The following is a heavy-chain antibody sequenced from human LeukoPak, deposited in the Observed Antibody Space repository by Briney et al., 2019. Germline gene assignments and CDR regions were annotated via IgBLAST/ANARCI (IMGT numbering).Heavy chain of an antibody. CDR2: ISGSGGST. CDR1: GFTFSSYA. J-gene: IGHJ4*02. Sequence: PGGSLRLSCAASGFTFSSYAMSWVRQAPGKGLKWVSAISGSGGSTYYADSVKGRFTISRDNSKNTLYLQMNSLRAEDTAVYYCAKDLEMATIRPENFDYWGQGTLVTVSS. D-gene: IGHD5-24*01. CDR3: AKDLEMATIRPENFDY. V-gene: IGHV3-23*01.